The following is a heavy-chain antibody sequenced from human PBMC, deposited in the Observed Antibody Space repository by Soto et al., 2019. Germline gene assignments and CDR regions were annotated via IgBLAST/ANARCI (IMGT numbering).Heavy chain of an antibody. J-gene: IGHJ4*02. CDR2: IKQDGSEK. CDR1: GFTFSSYW. D-gene: IGHD2-2*01. V-gene: IGHV3-7*01. CDR3: ARDRTHQSRRTDFDY. Sequence: GGSLRLSCAASGFTFSSYWMSWVRQAPGKGLEWVANIKQDGSEKYYVDSVKGRFTISRDNAKNSLYLQMNSLRAEDTAVYYCARDRTHQSRRTDFDYWGQGTLVTVSS.